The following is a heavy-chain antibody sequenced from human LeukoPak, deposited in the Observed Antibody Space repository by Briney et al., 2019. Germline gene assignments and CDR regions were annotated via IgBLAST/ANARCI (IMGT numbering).Heavy chain of an antibody. CDR2: INHSGST. D-gene: IGHD3-10*01. CDR1: GGSFSGYY. CDR3: ARGLLGDY. Sequence: SETLSLTCAVYGGSFSGYYWSWIRQPPGKGLEWIGEINHSGSTNYNPSLKSRVTISVDTSKNQFSLKLSSVTAADTAVYYCARGLLGDYWGQGTLVTVSS. J-gene: IGHJ4*02. V-gene: IGHV4-34*01.